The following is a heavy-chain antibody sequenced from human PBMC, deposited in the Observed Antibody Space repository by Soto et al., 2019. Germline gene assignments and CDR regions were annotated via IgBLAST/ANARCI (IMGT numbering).Heavy chain of an antibody. CDR2: IDYSGST. Sequence: QVQLQESGPGLVKPSQTLSLTCTVSGGSINSGGYYWSWIRQHPGKGLEWIGYIDYSGSTYYNPTLKSRVKISIDMPKNQFSLNMSSVTAADAAVYYCARFLNWFDPWGQGTQVTVSS. CDR1: GGSINSGGYY. J-gene: IGHJ5*02. V-gene: IGHV4-31*03. CDR3: ARFLNWFDP.